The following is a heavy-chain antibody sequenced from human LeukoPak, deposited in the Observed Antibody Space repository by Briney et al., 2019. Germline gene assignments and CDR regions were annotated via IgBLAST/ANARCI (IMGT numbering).Heavy chain of an antibody. J-gene: IGHJ4*02. D-gene: IGHD5-18*01. CDR2: IYHSGST. V-gene: IGHV4-4*02. CDR1: GGSISNSYW. Sequence: SETLSLTCAVSGGSISNSYWWSWVRQPPGKGLEWIGEIYHSGSTNYNPSLKSRVTMSVDKSKNQFSLNLNSVTAADTAVYYCAGHRGPGYSYALDYWGQGTLVTVSS. CDR3: AGHRGPGYSYALDY.